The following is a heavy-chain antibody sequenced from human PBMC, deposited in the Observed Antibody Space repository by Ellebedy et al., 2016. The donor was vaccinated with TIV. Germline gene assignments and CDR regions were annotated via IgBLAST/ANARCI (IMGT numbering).Heavy chain of an antibody. J-gene: IGHJ6*02. Sequence: ASVKVSXKASGYTFTSYDINWVRQATGQGLEWMGWMNPNSGNTGYAQKFQGRVTMTRNTSISTAYMELRSLRSDDTAVYYCARDGVGGYGMDVWGQGTTVTVSS. CDR1: GYTFTSYD. CDR2: MNPNSGNT. D-gene: IGHD3-3*01. V-gene: IGHV1-8*01. CDR3: ARDGVGGYGMDV.